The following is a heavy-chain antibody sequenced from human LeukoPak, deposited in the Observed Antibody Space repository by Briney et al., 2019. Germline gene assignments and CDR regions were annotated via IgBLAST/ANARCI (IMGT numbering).Heavy chain of an antibody. Sequence: ASVKVSCKASGGTFSSYATSWVRQAPGQGLEWMGWINPNSGGTNYAQKFQGRVTMTRDTSISTAYMELSRLRSDDTAVYYCARDRKKTDIVATMTYAFDIWGQGTMVTVSS. J-gene: IGHJ3*02. V-gene: IGHV1-2*02. CDR3: ARDRKKTDIVATMTYAFDI. CDR2: INPNSGGT. D-gene: IGHD5-12*01. CDR1: GGTFSSYA.